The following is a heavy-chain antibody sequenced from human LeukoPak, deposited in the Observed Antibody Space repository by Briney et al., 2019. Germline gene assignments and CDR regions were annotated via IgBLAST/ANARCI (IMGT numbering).Heavy chain of an antibody. V-gene: IGHV1-69*13. J-gene: IGHJ5*02. D-gene: IGHD3-9*01. Sequence: GASVKVSCKASGGTFSSYGISWVRQAPGQGLEWMGGIIPIFGTANYAQKFQGRVTITADESTSTAYMELSSLRSEDTAVYYCARTTYYDILTGFRRGNWFDPWGQGTLVTVSS. CDR3: ARTTYYDILTGFRRGNWFDP. CDR2: IIPIFGTA. CDR1: GGTFSSYG.